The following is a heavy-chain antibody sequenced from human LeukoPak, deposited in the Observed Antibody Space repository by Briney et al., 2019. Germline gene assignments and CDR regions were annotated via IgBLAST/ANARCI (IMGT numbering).Heavy chain of an antibody. V-gene: IGHV4-59*01. CDR3: ARGHDGVVGWFAP. CDR1: GGPISNYY. Sequence: SETLSLTCTVSGGPISNYYWIWIRQPPGKGLQWIGHISYSGSTNYNPSLKSRVTMSVDTSKNQISLKVTSVTAADTAVYYCARGHDGVVGWFAPWGRGTLVTISS. D-gene: IGHD2-15*01. CDR2: ISYSGST. J-gene: IGHJ5*02.